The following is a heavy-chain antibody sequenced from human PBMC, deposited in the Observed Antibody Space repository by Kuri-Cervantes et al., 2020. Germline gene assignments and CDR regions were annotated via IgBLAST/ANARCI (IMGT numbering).Heavy chain of an antibody. V-gene: IGHV4-4*07. D-gene: IGHD3-10*01. J-gene: IGHJ4*02. CDR1: GGSISSYY. CDR2: IYTSGST. CDR3: GARGY. Sequence: ESLKISCTVSGGSISSYYWSWIRQPAGKGLEWIGRIYTSGSTNYNPSLKSRVTISVDTSKNQFSLKLSSVTAADTAVYYCGARGYWGQGTLVTVSS.